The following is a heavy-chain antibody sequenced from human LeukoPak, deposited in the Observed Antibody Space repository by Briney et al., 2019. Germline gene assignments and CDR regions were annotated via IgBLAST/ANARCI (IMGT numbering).Heavy chain of an antibody. V-gene: IGHV4-31*03. D-gene: IGHD1-1*01. J-gene: IGHJ3*02. CDR3: ARWATGTTGFAFDI. CDR1: GGSISSGDYY. CDR2: IYYSGST. Sequence: SETLSLTCTVSGGSISSGDYYWSWIRQHPGKGLEWIGYIYYSGSTYYNPSLKSRVTISVDTSKNQFSLKLSSVTAADTAVYYCARWATGTTGFAFDIWGQGTMVTVSS.